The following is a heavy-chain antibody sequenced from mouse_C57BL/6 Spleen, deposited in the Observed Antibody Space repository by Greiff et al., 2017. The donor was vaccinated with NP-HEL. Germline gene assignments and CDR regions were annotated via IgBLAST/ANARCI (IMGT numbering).Heavy chain of an antibody. CDR1: GYTFTDYY. CDR3: ARVRPYTTVVDY. D-gene: IGHD1-1*01. V-gene: IGHV1-26*01. CDR2: INPNNGGT. Sequence: EVQLQQSGPELVKPGASVKISCKASGYTFTDYYMNWVKQSHGKSLEWIGDINPNNGGTSYNQKFKGKATLTVDKSSSTAYMELRSLTSEDSAVYYCARVRPYTTVVDYWGQGTTLTVSS. J-gene: IGHJ2*01.